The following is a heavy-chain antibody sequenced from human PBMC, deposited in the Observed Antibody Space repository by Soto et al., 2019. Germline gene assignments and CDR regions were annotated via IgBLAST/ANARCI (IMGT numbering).Heavy chain of an antibody. J-gene: IGHJ4*02. CDR2: ISSSGGST. D-gene: IGHD1-1*01. CDR3: AKPDGATYNFRY. Sequence: DVQLLESGGSLVQPGGSLRLSCAASGFTFNTNSMSWVRQAPGKGLEWVSAISSSGGSTYYADSVKGRFIISRDNSQNTLYLQMNSLRAKDTAVYYCAKPDGATYNFRYWGQGTLVTVSS. CDR1: GFTFNTNS. V-gene: IGHV3-23*01.